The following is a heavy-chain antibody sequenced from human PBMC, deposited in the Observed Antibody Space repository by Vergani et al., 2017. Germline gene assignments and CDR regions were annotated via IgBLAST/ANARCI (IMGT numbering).Heavy chain of an antibody. J-gene: IGHJ3*02. D-gene: IGHD3-10*01. CDR3: AREGYGSGRATPGAFDI. Sequence: QVQLVQSGAEVKKPGASVKVSCKASGYTFTSYGISWVRQAPGQGLEWMGWISAYNGNTNYAQKLQGRVTMTTDTSTSTAYMELSSLRSEDTAVYYCAREGYGSGRATPGAFDIWGQGTMVTVSS. V-gene: IGHV1-18*01. CDR1: GYTFTSYG. CDR2: ISAYNGNT.